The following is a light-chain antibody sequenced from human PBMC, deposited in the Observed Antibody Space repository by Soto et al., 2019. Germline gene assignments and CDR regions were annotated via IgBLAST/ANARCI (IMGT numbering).Light chain of an antibody. J-gene: IGKJ4*01. V-gene: IGKV3-15*01. CDR1: QSVGTN. CDR2: RGF. Sequence: ETVMTQSPATLSVSPGERATLSCRASQSVGTNLAWHQQKPGQAPRLLIYRGFTRATGIPARFRGSASGTEFNLTISSLQYEDFEVYYCQQYDNWPPTLGGGTKVDIK. CDR3: QQYDNWPPT.